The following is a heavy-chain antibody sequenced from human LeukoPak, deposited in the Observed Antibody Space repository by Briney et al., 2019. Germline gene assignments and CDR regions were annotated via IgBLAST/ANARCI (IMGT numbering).Heavy chain of an antibody. CDR3: ARGGGLQRRYFEY. Sequence: PGGSLRLSCAASGFTFSSYAMSWVRQAPGKGLEWVSSFTAGGSSTYNTDSVEGRFTISRDISKNTLYMQMNSLRAEDTAIYYCARGGGLQRRYFEYWGQGTLLTVSS. CDR2: FTAGGSST. J-gene: IGHJ4*02. D-gene: IGHD2-15*01. CDR1: GFTFSSYA. V-gene: IGHV3-23*01.